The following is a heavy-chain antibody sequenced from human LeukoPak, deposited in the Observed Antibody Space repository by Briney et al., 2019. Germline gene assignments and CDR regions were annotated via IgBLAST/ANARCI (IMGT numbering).Heavy chain of an antibody. Sequence: GGSLRLSCAASGFTFSNARMSCVRHAPGKGLEWGGRIKSKTDGRTPDYAAPVKGRFTISRDDSKYTLYLQMNSLKTEDTAVYYCTGVSRSSWYDYWGQGNLVTVSS. J-gene: IGHJ4*02. CDR3: TGVSRSSWYDY. V-gene: IGHV3-15*01. CDR1: GFTFSNAR. CDR2: IKSKTDGRTP. D-gene: IGHD6-13*01.